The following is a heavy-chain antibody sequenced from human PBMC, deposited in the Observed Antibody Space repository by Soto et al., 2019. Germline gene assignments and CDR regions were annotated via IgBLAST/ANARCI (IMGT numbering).Heavy chain of an antibody. Sequence: GGSLRLSCAASGLTFSDRYMDWVRQAPGKGLEWVGRIRKKTNSYNTEYAASVKGRFIISRDDSTNSLYLQMSSLKTEDTAVYYCTTVTTVDYYFDYWGLGTLVTVSS. V-gene: IGHV3-72*01. D-gene: IGHD4-17*01. J-gene: IGHJ4*02. CDR2: IRKKTNSYNT. CDR1: GLTFSDRY. CDR3: TTVTTVDYYFDY.